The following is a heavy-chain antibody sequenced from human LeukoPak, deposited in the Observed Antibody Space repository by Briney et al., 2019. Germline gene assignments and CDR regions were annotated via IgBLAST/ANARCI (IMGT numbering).Heavy chain of an antibody. CDR1: GYTFTSYD. V-gene: IGHV1-8*01. CDR2: MNPNSGNT. Sequence: ASVKVSCKASGYTFTSYDINWVRQATGQGLEWMGWMNPNSGNTGYAQKFQGRVTMTRNTSISTAYMELSSLRSEDTAVYYCARAGDSSGYYSNWFDPWGQGTLVTVSS. D-gene: IGHD3-22*01. CDR3: ARAGDSSGYYSNWFDP. J-gene: IGHJ5*02.